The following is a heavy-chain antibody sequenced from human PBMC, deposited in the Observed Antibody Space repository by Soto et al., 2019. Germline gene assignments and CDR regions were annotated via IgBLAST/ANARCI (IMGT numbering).Heavy chain of an antibody. CDR3: ASGHCSGDCYSDH. CDR2: ISTGNGDT. CDR1: GYTFTNYP. J-gene: IGHJ4*03. Sequence: ASVKVSCKPSGYTFTNYPMYWARQAPGQGLEYLGWISTGNGDTKCSQKFQGRISITWDSSATTSYIELSRLTSEDTALYYCASGHCSGDCYSDHWGQGTLVTVSS. D-gene: IGHD2-15*01. V-gene: IGHV1-3*04.